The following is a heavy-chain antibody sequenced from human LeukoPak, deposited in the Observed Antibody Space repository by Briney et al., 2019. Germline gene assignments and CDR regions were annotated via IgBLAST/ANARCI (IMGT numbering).Heavy chain of an antibody. CDR3: ARAYNSAYGGQFFDS. CDR1: GDSIISDNW. J-gene: IGHJ4*02. D-gene: IGHD5-18*01. CDR2: IHHSGNS. V-gene: IGHV4-4*02. Sequence: SETLSLTCAVSGDSIISDNWWSWVRQPPGKGLEWIAEIHHSGNSHQNPSLKSRVTISVDKSKNQISLKLNSVTAADTAVYYCARAYNSAYGGQFFDSWGQGTLVAVSS.